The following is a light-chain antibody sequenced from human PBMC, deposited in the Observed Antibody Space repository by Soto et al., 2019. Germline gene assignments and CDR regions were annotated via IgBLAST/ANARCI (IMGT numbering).Light chain of an antibody. Sequence: DIQMTQSPSTLSASVGDRVTITCRASQSISSWLAWYQQKPGKAPKLLIYDASSLESGVPSRLSGSGSGTELTLTISSLQPDDFATYYCQQYNSYTITFGHGTRLEI. J-gene: IGKJ5*01. V-gene: IGKV1-5*01. CDR1: QSISSW. CDR2: DAS. CDR3: QQYNSYTIT.